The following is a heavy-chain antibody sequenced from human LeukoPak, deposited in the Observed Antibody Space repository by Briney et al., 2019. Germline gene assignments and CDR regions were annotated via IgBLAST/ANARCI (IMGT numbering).Heavy chain of an antibody. CDR3: AIHPTYYYDSSGQEFDY. CDR1: GFTFSSYS. CDR2: ISSSSSYI. Sequence: GGSLRLSCAASGFTFSSYSMNWVRQAPGKGLEWVSSISSSSSYIYYADSVKGRFTISRGNAKNSLYLQMNSLRAEDTAVYYCAIHPTYYYDSSGQEFDYWGQGTLVTVSS. J-gene: IGHJ4*02. V-gene: IGHV3-21*01. D-gene: IGHD3-22*01.